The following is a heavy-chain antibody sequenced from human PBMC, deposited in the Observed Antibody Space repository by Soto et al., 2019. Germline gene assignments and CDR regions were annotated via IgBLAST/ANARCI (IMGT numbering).Heavy chain of an antibody. CDR3: AREQKGYSYGYGYFDY. CDR2: IYYSGST. D-gene: IGHD5-18*01. CDR1: GGSISSVGYY. V-gene: IGHV4-31*03. J-gene: IGHJ4*02. Sequence: SETLSLTCTVSGGSISSVGYYWIWIRQHPGKGLEWIGYIYYSGSTYYNPSLKSRVTISVDTSKNQFSLKLSSVTAADTAVYYCAREQKGYSYGYGYFDYWGQGNLVTVSS.